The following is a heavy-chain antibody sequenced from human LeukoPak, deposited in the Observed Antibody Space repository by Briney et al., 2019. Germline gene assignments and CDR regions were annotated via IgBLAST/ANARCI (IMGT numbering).Heavy chain of an antibody. CDR3: ARAYDFWSDNWFDP. CDR2: IYYSGST. D-gene: IGHD3-3*01. V-gene: IGHV4-59*01. CDR1: GGSIISYY. J-gene: IGHJ5*02. Sequence: PSETLSLTCTVSGGSIISYYWSWIRQPPGKGLEWIGYIYYSGSTNYNPSLKSRVTISVDTSKNQFSLKLSSVTAADTAVYYCARAYDFWSDNWFDPWGQGTLVTVSS.